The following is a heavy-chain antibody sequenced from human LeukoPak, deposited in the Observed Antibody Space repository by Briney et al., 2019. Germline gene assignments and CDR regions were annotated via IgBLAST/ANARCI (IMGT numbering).Heavy chain of an antibody. J-gene: IGHJ4*02. Sequence: VASVKVSCKAPGGTFSSYAISWVRQAPGQGLEWMGRIIPILGIANYAQKFQGRVTITADKSTSTAYMELSSLRSEDTAVYYCARVPKRYYDSSGYYSPFDHWGQGTLVTVSS. V-gene: IGHV1-69*04. CDR3: ARVPKRYYDSSGYYSPFDH. CDR1: GGTFSSYA. CDR2: IIPILGIA. D-gene: IGHD3-22*01.